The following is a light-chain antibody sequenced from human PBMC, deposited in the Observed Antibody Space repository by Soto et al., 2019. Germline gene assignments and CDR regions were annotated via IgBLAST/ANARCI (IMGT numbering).Light chain of an antibody. Sequence: QSVLTQPASVSGSPGQSITISCTGTSSDVGFYNYVCWYQQHPGKAPKLMIYDVLNRPSGVSNRFSGSKSGNTASLTISGLQAEDEADYYCSSYTSSSTVIFGGGTKLTVL. J-gene: IGLJ2*01. V-gene: IGLV2-14*01. CDR2: DVL. CDR3: SSYTSSSTVI. CDR1: SSDVGFYNY.